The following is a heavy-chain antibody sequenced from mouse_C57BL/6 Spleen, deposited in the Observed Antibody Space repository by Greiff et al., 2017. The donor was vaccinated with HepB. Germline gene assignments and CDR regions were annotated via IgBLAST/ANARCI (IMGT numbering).Heavy chain of an antibody. J-gene: IGHJ2*01. Sequence: QVQLQQPGAELVMPGASVKLSCKASGYTFTSYWMHWVKQRPGQGLEWIGEIDPSDSYTNYNQKFKGKSTLTVDKSSSTAYMQLSSLTSEDSAVYYCARRRAQAYFDYWGQGTTLTVSS. V-gene: IGHV1-69*01. CDR2: IDPSDSYT. D-gene: IGHD3-2*02. CDR1: GYTFTSYW. CDR3: ARRRAQAYFDY.